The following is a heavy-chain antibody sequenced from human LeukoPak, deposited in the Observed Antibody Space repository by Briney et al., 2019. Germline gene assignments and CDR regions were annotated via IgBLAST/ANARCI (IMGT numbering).Heavy chain of an antibody. J-gene: IGHJ3*02. CDR2: INPNSGGT. CDR3: ARVKSSYYYDSSGYYQHPWHAFDI. D-gene: IGHD3-22*01. V-gene: IGHV1-2*02. Sequence: GASVKVSCKASGYTFTGYYMHWVRQAPGQGLEWMGWINPNSGGTNYAQKFQGRVTMTRDTSISTAYMELSRLRSDDTAVYYCARVKSSYYYDSSGYYQHPWHAFDIWGQGTMVTVSS. CDR1: GYTFTGYY.